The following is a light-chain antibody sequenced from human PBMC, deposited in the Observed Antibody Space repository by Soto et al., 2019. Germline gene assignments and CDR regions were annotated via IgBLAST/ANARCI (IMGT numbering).Light chain of an antibody. CDR2: DAS. J-gene: IGKJ5*01. CDR3: QQLDSMPIT. V-gene: IGKV1-5*01. Sequence: DIKMTQSPSTLSASVGDRVTITCRASQSISSWLAWYQQKPGKAPKLLIYDASSLESGVPSRFSGSGSGTDFVLTISSLQPEDSATYYCQQLDSMPITFGQGTRLEIK. CDR1: QSISSW.